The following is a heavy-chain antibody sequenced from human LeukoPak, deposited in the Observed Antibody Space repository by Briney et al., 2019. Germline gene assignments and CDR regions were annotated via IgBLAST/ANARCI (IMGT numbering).Heavy chain of an antibody. Sequence: GGSLRLSCAASGFTFSSYEMNWVRQAPGKGLEWVSYISSSGSTIYYADSMKGRFTISRDNAKKSLHLQMNSLRAEDTAVYYCARGDPDISFGVAGEAFDIWGQGTMVTVSS. CDR2: ISSSGSTI. V-gene: IGHV3-48*03. D-gene: IGHD3-3*01. J-gene: IGHJ3*02. CDR1: GFTFSSYE. CDR3: ARGDPDISFGVAGEAFDI.